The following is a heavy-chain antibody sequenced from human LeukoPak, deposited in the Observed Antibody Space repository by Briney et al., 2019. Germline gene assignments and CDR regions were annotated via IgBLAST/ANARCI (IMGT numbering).Heavy chain of an antibody. D-gene: IGHD4-17*01. Sequence: SETLSLTCTVSGGSISSSSYYWGWIRQPPGKGLEWIGGIYYSGSTYYNPSLKSRVTISVDTSKSQFSLKLSSVTAADTAVYYCARVRDYGDYVTMIAFDIWGQGTMVTVSS. CDR3: ARVRDYGDYVTMIAFDI. V-gene: IGHV4-39*07. CDR1: GGSISSSSYY. J-gene: IGHJ3*02. CDR2: IYYSGST.